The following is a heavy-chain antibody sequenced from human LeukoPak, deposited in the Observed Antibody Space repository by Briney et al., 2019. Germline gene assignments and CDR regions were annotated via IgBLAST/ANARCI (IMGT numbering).Heavy chain of an antibody. D-gene: IGHD1-26*01. CDR2: ISYDGSNK. CDR1: GFTFSSYG. J-gene: IGHJ3*02. CDR3: LLSGSYSGDAFDI. Sequence: GGSLRLSCAASGFTFSSYGMHWVRQAPGRGLEWVAVISYDGSNKYYADSVKGRFTISRDNSKNTLYLQMNSLRAEDTAVYYCLLSGSYSGDAFDIWGQGTMVTVSS. V-gene: IGHV3-30*03.